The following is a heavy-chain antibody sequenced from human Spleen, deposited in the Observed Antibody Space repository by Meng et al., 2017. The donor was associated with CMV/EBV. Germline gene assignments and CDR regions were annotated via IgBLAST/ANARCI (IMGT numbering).Heavy chain of an antibody. CDR3: AKDLGGYFYGMDV. CDR1: GFTFDDYA. V-gene: IGHV3-21*01. Sequence: GGSLKISCAATGFTFDDYAMHWVRQAPGKGLEWVSSISSSSSYIYYADSVKGRFTISRDNSKNTLYLQMNSLRAEDTAVYYCAKDLGGYFYGMDVWGQGTTVTVSS. D-gene: IGHD3-22*01. CDR2: ISSSSSYI. J-gene: IGHJ6*02.